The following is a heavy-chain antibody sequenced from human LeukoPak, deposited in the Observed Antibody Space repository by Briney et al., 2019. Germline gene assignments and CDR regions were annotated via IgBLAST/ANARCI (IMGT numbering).Heavy chain of an antibody. CDR2: IYTSGST. CDR3: AREVRAPYGDYADY. D-gene: IGHD4-17*01. CDR1: GGYISSYY. Sequence: SETLSLTCTVSGGYISSYYWSWIRQPAGKGLEWIGRIYTSGSTNYNPSLKSRVTISVDKSKNQFSLKLSSVTAADTAVYYCAREVRAPYGDYADYWGQGTLVTVSS. J-gene: IGHJ4*02. V-gene: IGHV4-4*07.